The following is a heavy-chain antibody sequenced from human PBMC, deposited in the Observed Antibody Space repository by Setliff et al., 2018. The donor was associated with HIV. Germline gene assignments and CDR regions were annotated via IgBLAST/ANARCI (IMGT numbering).Heavy chain of an antibody. J-gene: IGHJ3*02. CDR1: GYIFISYG. Sequence: ASVKVSCKASGYIFISYGFSWVRQAPGRGLEWMGWISAYNGNTNYAQKLQGRVTMTTDTSTSTAYMELRNLRSDETAVYYCARAPKRVYYSGSGTYLHDAFDIWGQGTMVTVSS. V-gene: IGHV1-18*01. CDR2: ISAYNGNT. CDR3: ARAPKRVYYSGSGTYLHDAFDI. D-gene: IGHD3-10*01.